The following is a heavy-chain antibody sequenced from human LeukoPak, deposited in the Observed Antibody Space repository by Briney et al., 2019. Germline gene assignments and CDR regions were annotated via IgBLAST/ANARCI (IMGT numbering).Heavy chain of an antibody. CDR1: GFTFSSYA. Sequence: PGGSLRLSCAASGFTFSSYAMSWVRQAPGKGLEWVSAISGSGGSTYYADSVKGRFTISRDNSKNTLYLQMNSLRAEDTAVYYCAKDSSGDPYYYYMDVWGKGTTVTVSS. D-gene: IGHD2-21*02. J-gene: IGHJ6*03. CDR3: AKDSSGDPYYYYMDV. V-gene: IGHV3-23*01. CDR2: ISGSGGST.